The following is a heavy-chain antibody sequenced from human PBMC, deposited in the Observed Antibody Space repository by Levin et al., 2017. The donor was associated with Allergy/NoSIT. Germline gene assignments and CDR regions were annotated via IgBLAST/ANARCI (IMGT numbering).Heavy chain of an antibody. D-gene: IGHD5-12*01. J-gene: IGHJ4*02. CDR1: GFTFDDYT. V-gene: IGHV3-43*01. Sequence: GESLKISCAASGFTFDDYTMHWVRQAPGKGLEWVSLISWDGGTTYYADSVKGRFTISRDNSKNSLSLQITNLRTEDTALYYCAKDRRPVNTGYYFDYWGQGTLVTVSS. CDR2: ISWDGGTT. CDR3: AKDRRPVNTGYYFDY.